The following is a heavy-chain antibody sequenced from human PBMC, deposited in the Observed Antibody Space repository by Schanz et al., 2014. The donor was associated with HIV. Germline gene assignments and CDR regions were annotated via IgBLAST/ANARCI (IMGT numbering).Heavy chain of an antibody. V-gene: IGHV3-30*04. CDR1: GFTFSSYA. D-gene: IGHD3-3*01. CDR3: AKDQGYDFWSGYYNYYDMDV. CDR2: IWYDGSNK. J-gene: IGHJ6*02. Sequence: VVLVESGGGVVQPGRSLRLSCAASGFTFSSYAMHWVRQAPGKGLEWVAVIWYDGSNKYYADSVKGRLTISRDNSKNTLYLQMNSLRAEDTAVYYCAKDQGYDFWSGYYNYYDMDVWGQGTTVTVSS.